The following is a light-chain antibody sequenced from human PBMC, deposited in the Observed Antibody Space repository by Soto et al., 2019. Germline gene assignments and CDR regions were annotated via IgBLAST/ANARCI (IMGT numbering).Light chain of an antibody. CDR3: SSYTISNAWV. Sequence: QSVLTQPASVSGSPGQSITISCTGTSSDVGAYNYVSWCQQHPGKAPKVIIYDVNNRPSGVSNRFSGSKSGNTASLTISGLQGEDEADYYCSSYTISNAWVFGGGTKLTVL. J-gene: IGLJ3*02. V-gene: IGLV2-14*01. CDR2: DVN. CDR1: SSDVGAYNY.